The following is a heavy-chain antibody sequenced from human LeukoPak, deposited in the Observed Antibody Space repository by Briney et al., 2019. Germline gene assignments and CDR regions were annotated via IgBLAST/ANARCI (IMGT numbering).Heavy chain of an antibody. Sequence: GGSPRLSCAASGFTFSSYSMNWVRQAPGKGLEWVSSISSSSSYIYYADSVKGRFTISRDNAKNSLYLQMNSLRAEDTAVYYCARVEDDDSEDYWGQGTLVTVSS. CDR2: ISSSSSYI. D-gene: IGHD3-22*01. CDR3: ARVEDDDSEDY. V-gene: IGHV3-21*01. CDR1: GFTFSSYS. J-gene: IGHJ4*02.